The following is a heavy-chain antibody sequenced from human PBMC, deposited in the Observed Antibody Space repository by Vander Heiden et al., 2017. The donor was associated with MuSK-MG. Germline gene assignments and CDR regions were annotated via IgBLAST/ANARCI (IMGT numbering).Heavy chain of an antibody. CDR2: ISSSSSYI. J-gene: IGHJ6*03. Sequence: EVQLVESGGGLVTPGGSLRLSCAASGFTFSSYSMTGVRQAPGKGLEWVSSISSSSSYIYYADSVKGRFTISRDNAKNSLYLQMNSLRAEDTAVYYCARDPEWAASGSYRPYYYMDVWGQGTTVTVSS. D-gene: IGHD3-10*01. CDR1: GFTFSSYS. CDR3: ARDPEWAASGSYRPYYYMDV. V-gene: IGHV3-21*03.